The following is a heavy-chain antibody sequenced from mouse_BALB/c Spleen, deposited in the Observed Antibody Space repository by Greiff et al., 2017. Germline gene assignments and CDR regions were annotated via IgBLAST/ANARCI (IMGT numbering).Heavy chain of an antibody. CDR2: ISSGSSTI. V-gene: IGHV5-17*02. D-gene: IGHD2-1*01. CDR1: GFTFSSFG. J-gene: IGHJ4*01. Sequence: EVKLVESGGGLVQPGGSRKLSCAASGFTFSSFGMHWVRQAPEKGLEWVAYISSGSSTIYYADTVKGRFTISRDNPKNTLFLQMTSLRSEDTAMYYCASGGNYDYAMDYWGLGTSVTVSS. CDR3: ASGGNYDYAMDY.